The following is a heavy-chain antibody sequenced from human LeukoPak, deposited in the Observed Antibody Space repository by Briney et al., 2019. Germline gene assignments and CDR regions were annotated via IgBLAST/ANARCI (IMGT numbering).Heavy chain of an antibody. V-gene: IGHV4-59*08. Sequence: PSAPLSLTSNVSCSSITSYYWNLIRQSPGKALEWIGYIYYTGSTNSNPSLKSRLTISVDTSKNQFSLQLDSVTAADTAIYYCASSSFYDGNRYFDYWGQGALVTVSS. CDR2: IYYTGST. CDR3: ASSSFYDGNRYFDY. CDR1: CSSITSYY. J-gene: IGHJ4*02. D-gene: IGHD3-22*01.